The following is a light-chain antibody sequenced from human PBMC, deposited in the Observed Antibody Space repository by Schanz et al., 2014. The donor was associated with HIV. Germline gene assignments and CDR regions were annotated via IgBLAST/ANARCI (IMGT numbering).Light chain of an antibody. CDR2: ATS. CDR3: LLSYTDAHV. Sequence: QEGGKKEKALTVSPGGTVTLTCGSSTGAVTSGHYPYWFQQKPGQAPRTLLYATSNKHSCTPARFSGSLLGGKAALTLSGAQPEDEADYYCLLSYTDAHVFGTGTKLTVL. V-gene: IGLV7-46*01. CDR1: TGAVTSGHY. J-gene: IGLJ1*01.